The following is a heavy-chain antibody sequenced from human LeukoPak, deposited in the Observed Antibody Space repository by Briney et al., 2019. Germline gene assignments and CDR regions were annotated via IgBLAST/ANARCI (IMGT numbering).Heavy chain of an antibody. CDR3: GRETEIGYRDY. CDR1: GFTFSSYC. J-gene: IGHJ4*02. CDR2: IKQDGSAK. Sequence: GGSLRLSCTASGFTFSSYCMNWVRQAPGKGLEWVANIKQDGSAKYYADSVKGRFTISRDNAQKSLSLQMNGLRAEDTAVCYCGRETEIGYRDYWGQGTLVTVSS. D-gene: IGHD5-12*01. V-gene: IGHV3-7*04.